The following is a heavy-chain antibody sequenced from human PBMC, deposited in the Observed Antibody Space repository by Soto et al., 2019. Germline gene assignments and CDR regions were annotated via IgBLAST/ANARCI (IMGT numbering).Heavy chain of an antibody. Sequence: PGGSLRLSFTTSGFTFSSYAMSWVRQAPGKGLEWVSAISGSGGSTYYADSVKGRFTISRDNSKNTLYLQMNSLRAEDTAVYYCAKDGRRTDFWSGYYTDEEGGYWGQGTLVTVSS. CDR1: GFTFSSYA. D-gene: IGHD3-3*01. CDR2: ISGSGGST. V-gene: IGHV3-23*01. CDR3: AKDGRRTDFWSGYYTDEEGGY. J-gene: IGHJ4*02.